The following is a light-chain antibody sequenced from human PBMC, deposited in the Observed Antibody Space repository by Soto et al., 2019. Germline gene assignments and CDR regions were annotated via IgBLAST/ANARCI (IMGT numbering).Light chain of an antibody. Sequence: ETVLTQSTGTLSLSPGERVTLSCRASQSVCSRCLAWYQQKPGQSPRLLIYGASSRPTGIPDRFSGSGAGTDFTLTISRLEPEDFAVYYCQHYGTTPWTFGQGTKVGIK. J-gene: IGKJ1*01. CDR3: QHYGTTPWT. CDR1: QSVCSRC. CDR2: GAS. V-gene: IGKV3-20*01.